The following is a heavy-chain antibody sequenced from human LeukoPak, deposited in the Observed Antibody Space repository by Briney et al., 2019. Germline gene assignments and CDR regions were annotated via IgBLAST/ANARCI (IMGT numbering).Heavy chain of an antibody. CDR2: IYYSGST. CDR1: GGSVSSGSYY. Sequence: SSETLSLTCSVSGGSVSSGSYYWSWIRQPPGNGLEWIGYIYYSGSTNYNPSLKSRVTISVDTSKNQFSLKLSSVTAADTAVYYCARALVTAILYEDWGQGTLVTVSS. D-gene: IGHD2-21*02. V-gene: IGHV4-61*01. J-gene: IGHJ4*02. CDR3: ARALVTAILYED.